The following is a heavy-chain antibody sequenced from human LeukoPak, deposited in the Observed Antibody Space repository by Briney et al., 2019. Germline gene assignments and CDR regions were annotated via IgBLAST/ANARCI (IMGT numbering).Heavy chain of an antibody. CDR1: GGSFSGYY. CDR2: INHSGST. Sequence: PSETLSLTCAVYGGSFSGYYWSWIRQPPGKGLEWIGEINHSGSTNYNPSLKSRVTISVDTSKNQFSLKLSSVTAADTAVYYCAINHAQTSGMDVWGQGTTVTVSS. J-gene: IGHJ6*02. V-gene: IGHV4-34*01. CDR3: AINHAQTSGMDV. D-gene: IGHD1-14*01.